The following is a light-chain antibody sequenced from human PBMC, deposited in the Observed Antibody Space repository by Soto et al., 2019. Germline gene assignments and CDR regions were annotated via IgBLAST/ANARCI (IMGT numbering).Light chain of an antibody. J-gene: IGKJ1*01. CDR3: QQYVSSAT. CDR2: GAS. CDR1: QSVDSSF. V-gene: IGKV3-20*01. Sequence: EIVLTQSPGSLSLSPGERATLSCRASQSVDSSFFAWYQQKPGQAPRLLIYGASNRATGIPDRFSGRGSGTDFTLTISRQEPEDFAVYYCQQYVSSATFSQGTKLEIK.